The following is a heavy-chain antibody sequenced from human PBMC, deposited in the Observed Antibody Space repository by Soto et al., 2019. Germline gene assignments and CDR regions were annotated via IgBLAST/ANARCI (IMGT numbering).Heavy chain of an antibody. CDR3: VRGSQKGYYYGMDV. D-gene: IGHD2-15*01. Sequence: QTGGSLRLSCAASGFTFSSYDMNWVRQAPGKGLEWVSYISRSVSTIYYADSVKGRFTISRDNAKNSLYLQMNGLRAEDTAVYYCVRGSQKGYYYGMDVWGQGTTVTVSS. CDR1: GFTFSSYD. V-gene: IGHV3-48*03. CDR2: ISRSVSTI. J-gene: IGHJ6*02.